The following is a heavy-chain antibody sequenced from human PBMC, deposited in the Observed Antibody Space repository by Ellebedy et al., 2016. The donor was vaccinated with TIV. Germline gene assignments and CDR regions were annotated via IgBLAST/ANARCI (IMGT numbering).Heavy chain of an antibody. CDR1: DDSISTYA. CDR2: VYHPGNA. Sequence: MPGGSLRLSCNVSDDSISTYAWNWIRRPPGKGLEWIGYVYHPGNANYNPSLKSRVTMSLDTSMRLMSLRLTSVTAADTAVYYCARWDDSWKAFDIWGQGTVVTVSS. D-gene: IGHD1-1*01. CDR3: ARWDDSWKAFDI. V-gene: IGHV4-59*01. J-gene: IGHJ3*02.